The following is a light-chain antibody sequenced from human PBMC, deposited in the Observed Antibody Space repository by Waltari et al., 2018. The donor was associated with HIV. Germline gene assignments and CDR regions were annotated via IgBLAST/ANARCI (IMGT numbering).Light chain of an antibody. CDR3: QQYYSTPPT. CDR1: QSIFYSSKNANF. V-gene: IGKV4-1*01. Sequence: DIVMTQSPHSLALSLGERATINCKSSQSIFYSSKNANFLAWYQQKPGQSPMLLIYWASTRASGVPDRFSGSGSRTDFTLSISSLQSEDVAVYFCQQYYSTPPTFGQGTRVEIK. CDR2: WAS. J-gene: IGKJ1*01.